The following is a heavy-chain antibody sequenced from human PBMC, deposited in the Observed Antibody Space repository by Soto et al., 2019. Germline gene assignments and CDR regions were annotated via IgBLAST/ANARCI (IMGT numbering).Heavy chain of an antibody. V-gene: IGHV3-23*01. CDR3: ARRGSGSYYDY. CDR2: ISGSGGST. J-gene: IGHJ4*02. Sequence: EVQLLESGGGLVQPGVSLRLSCAASGFTFSSYAMRWVRQAPVKGLEWVSAISGSGGSTYYADSVKGRFTISRDNSKNTLYLQMNSLRAEDTAVYYCARRGSGSYYDYWGQGTLVTVSS. CDR1: GFTFSSYA. D-gene: IGHD1-26*01.